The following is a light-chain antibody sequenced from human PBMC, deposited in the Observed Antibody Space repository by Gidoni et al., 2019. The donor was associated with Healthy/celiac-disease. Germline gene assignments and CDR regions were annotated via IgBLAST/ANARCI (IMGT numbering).Light chain of an antibody. V-gene: IGKV3-11*01. Sequence: EIVVTQSPATLSLSPGERATLSCRANQSVSIYLAWYQQKPGQAPRLLIYDASNRATGIPARFSGSVSGTDFTLTLSSLEPVDFAVYYCQQRSNWLITFXQXTRLEIK. CDR3: QQRSNWLIT. CDR2: DAS. J-gene: IGKJ5*01. CDR1: QSVSIY.